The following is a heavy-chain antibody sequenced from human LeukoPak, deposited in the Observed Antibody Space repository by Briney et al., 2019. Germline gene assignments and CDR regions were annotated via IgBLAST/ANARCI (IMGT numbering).Heavy chain of an antibody. D-gene: IGHD1-20*01. CDR1: GFTVSSNY. J-gene: IGHJ5*01. CDR3: PRITAYDDS. Sequence: PGGSLRLSCAASGFTVSSNYMNWVRQAPGKGLEWVSGIYVDGSTYYADSVKGRFTISRDNSRNTLYLQMSSLRAEDTAVYYCPRITAYDDSWGQGTLVTVSS. V-gene: IGHV3-53*01. CDR2: IYVDGST.